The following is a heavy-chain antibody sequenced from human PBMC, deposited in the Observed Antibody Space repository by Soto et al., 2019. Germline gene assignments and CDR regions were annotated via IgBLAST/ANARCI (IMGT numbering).Heavy chain of an antibody. CDR3: ARGDATKIVVTTYYAMDV. D-gene: IGHD3-22*01. CDR1: GGSLSNFG. Sequence: QVQLVQSGAEVKKPGSSVKVSCTASGGSLSNFGISWVRQAPGQGLEWMGAIIPVFGTPNYAQKFQDRVTINADESTTTVYMEVRSLTSEDTAVYYCARGDATKIVVTTYYAMDVWSQGTTVTVSS. J-gene: IGHJ6*02. V-gene: IGHV1-69*12. CDR2: IIPVFGTP.